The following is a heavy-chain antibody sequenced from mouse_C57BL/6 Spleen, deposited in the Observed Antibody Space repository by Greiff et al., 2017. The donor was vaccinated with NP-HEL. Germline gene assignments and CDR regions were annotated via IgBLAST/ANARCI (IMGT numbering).Heavy chain of an antibody. CDR3: ARTYGRSYSYAIDY. J-gene: IGHJ4*01. CDR2: IHPNSGST. Sequence: QVQLQQPGAELVKPGASVKLSCKASGYTFTSYWMHWVKQRPGQGLEWIGMIHPNSGSTNYNEKFKSKATLTVDKSSSTAYMQLSSLTSEDSAVYYCARTYGRSYSYAIDYWGQGTSVTVSS. CDR1: GYTFTSYW. V-gene: IGHV1-64*01. D-gene: IGHD1-1*01.